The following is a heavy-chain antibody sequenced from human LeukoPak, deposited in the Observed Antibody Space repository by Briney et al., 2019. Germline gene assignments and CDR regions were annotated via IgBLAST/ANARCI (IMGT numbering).Heavy chain of an antibody. J-gene: IGHJ6*03. CDR2: MNPNSGNT. Sequence: GASVKVSCKASGYTFTSYDINWVRQATGQGLEWMGWMNPNSGNTGYAQMFQGRVTITRNTSISTAYMELSSLRSEDTAVYYCAREWGEDYYMDVWGKGTTVTVSS. CDR1: GYTFTSYD. CDR3: AREWGEDYYMDV. D-gene: IGHD3-16*01. V-gene: IGHV1-8*03.